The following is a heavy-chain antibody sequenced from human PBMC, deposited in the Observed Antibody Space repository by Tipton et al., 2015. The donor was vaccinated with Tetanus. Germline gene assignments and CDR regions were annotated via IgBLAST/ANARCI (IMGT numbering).Heavy chain of an antibody. CDR3: ARNRGDYIYYGMDV. CDR2: IDPNSGGP. D-gene: IGHD3-22*01. CDR1: GYTFTGYY. J-gene: IGHJ6*02. Sequence: QVQLVQSGAEVKKPGASVKVSCKASGYTFTGYYIYWVRQAPGQRLEWIGWIDPNSGGPVYAQKFQGRVTITRDSSISTAYMELRNLRSDEAAVYYCARNRGDYIYYGMDVWGPGTTVTFS. V-gene: IGHV1-2*02.